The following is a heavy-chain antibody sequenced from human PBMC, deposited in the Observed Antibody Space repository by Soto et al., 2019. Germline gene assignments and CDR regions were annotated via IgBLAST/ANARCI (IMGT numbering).Heavy chain of an antibody. Sequence: EVQLLESGGGLVQPGGSLRLSCAASGFTFSSYAMSWVRQAPGKGLEWVSAISGGGGTTYYADSVKGRFTISRDNSKNTRYLQMNSLRAEDTAVYYCAKERFGDLTEYFQHWGQGTLVTVSS. CDR1: GFTFSSYA. CDR2: ISGGGGTT. CDR3: AKERFGDLTEYFQH. D-gene: IGHD3-10*01. V-gene: IGHV3-23*01. J-gene: IGHJ1*01.